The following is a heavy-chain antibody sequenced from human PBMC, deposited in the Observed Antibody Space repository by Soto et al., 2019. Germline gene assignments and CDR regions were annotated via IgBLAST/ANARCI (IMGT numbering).Heavy chain of an antibody. CDR3: ARMVVVLAARTNYFDY. CDR2: ISGYNGKT. Sequence: GASVKVSCKASGYMFTRYGISWVRQAPGQGLELMGWISGYNGKTNYAQKVQGRVTVTTDTSTSTAYMELSSLRSDDTAVYYCARMVVVLAARTNYFDYWGQGTLVTVSS. J-gene: IGHJ4*02. V-gene: IGHV1-18*01. CDR1: GYMFTRYG. D-gene: IGHD2-2*01.